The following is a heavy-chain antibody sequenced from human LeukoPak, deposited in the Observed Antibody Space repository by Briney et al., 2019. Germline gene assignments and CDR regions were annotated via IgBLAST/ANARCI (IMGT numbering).Heavy chain of an antibody. Sequence: KASETLSLTCTVSGGSISSGSYYWSWIRQPAGKGLEWIGRIYTSGSTNYNPSLKSRVTISVDTSKDQFSLKLSSVTAADTAVYYCARGHSRDAFDIWGQGTMVTVSS. CDR3: ARGHSRDAFDI. D-gene: IGHD3-22*01. CDR1: GGSISSGSYY. V-gene: IGHV4-61*02. CDR2: IYTSGST. J-gene: IGHJ3*02.